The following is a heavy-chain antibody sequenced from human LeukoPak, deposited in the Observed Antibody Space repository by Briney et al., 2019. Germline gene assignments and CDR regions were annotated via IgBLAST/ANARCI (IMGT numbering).Heavy chain of an antibody. CDR2: ISLDGATT. CDR3: VKDHGWLLYS. D-gene: IGHD3-9*01. Sequence: PGGSLRLSCAASGFTFSSYAMCWVRQAPGKGLEWVSGISLDGATTYYAGSVEGRFTISRDNSKNTLYLQMNSLRADDTAVYYCVKDHGWLLYSWGQGTLVTVSS. J-gene: IGHJ4*02. CDR1: GFTFSSYA. V-gene: IGHV3-23*01.